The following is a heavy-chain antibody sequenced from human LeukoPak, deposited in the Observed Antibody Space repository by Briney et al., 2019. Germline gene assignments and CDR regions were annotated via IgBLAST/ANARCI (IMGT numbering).Heavy chain of an antibody. CDR2: IYYSGST. V-gene: IGHV4-59*01. CDR1: GGSISNYY. Sequence: PSETLSLTCTVSGGSISNYYWSWIRQPPGKGLEWIGYIYYSGSTNYNPSLKSRVTISVDTSKNQFSVKLSSVTAADTAVYYCARDLPGYYDSSGYYPDYFDYWGQGTLVTVSS. J-gene: IGHJ4*02. CDR3: ARDLPGYYDSSGYYPDYFDY. D-gene: IGHD3-22*01.